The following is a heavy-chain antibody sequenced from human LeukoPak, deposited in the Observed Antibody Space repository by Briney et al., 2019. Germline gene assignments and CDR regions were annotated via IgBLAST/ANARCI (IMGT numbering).Heavy chain of an antibody. CDR1: GGSISSSSYY. V-gene: IGHV4-39*07. Sequence: SETLSLTCTVSGGSISSSSYYWGWIRQPPGKGLEWIGSIYYSGSTYYNPSLKSRVTISVDTSKNQFSLKLSSVTAADTAVYYCARDSAYYYDSSGYSGGFFFPFDYWGQGTLVTVSS. D-gene: IGHD3-22*01. CDR2: IYYSGST. CDR3: ARDSAYYYDSSGYSGGFFFPFDY. J-gene: IGHJ4*02.